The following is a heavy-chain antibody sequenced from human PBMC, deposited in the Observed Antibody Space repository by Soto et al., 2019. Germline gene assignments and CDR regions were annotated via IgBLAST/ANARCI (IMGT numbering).Heavy chain of an antibody. CDR1: GDSITNYY. J-gene: IGHJ6*02. CDR2: FSNSGTT. V-gene: IGHV4-59*08. Sequence: QVQLQESGPGLVKPSETLSLTCTVSGDSITNYYWNWIRQPPGKGLEWIGYFSNSGTTNYNPSLTSXFXKSADTSKNQFFLKLTSVTAADTAVYYCGRHLFSDVWGQGTTVTVSS. D-gene: IGHD2-21*01. CDR3: GRHLFSDV.